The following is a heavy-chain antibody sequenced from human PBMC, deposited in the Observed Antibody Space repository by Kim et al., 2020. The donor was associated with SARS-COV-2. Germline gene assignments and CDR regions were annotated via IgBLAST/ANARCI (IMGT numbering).Heavy chain of an antibody. CDR1: GFSITTNGEG. J-gene: IGHJ4*02. V-gene: IGHV2-5*02. D-gene: IGHD5-12*01. CDR2: IYWDDDK. CDR3: AHMPALRSVDY. Sequence: SGPTLVNPTQTLTLTCTFSGFSITTNGEGVGWIRQPPGKALECLALIYWDDDKRYSPSLKSRLTITMDTSRNQVVLTMTNMDPVDTATYYCAHMPALRSVDYWGQGTLVTVSS.